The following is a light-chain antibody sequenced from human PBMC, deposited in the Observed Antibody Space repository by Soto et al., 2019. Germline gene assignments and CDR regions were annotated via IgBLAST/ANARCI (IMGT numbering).Light chain of an antibody. CDR1: SSNIGFNT. CDR2: GND. Sequence: QSVLTQPPSVSAAPGQMLTISCSGSSSNIGFNTVNWYQQLPGTAPTLLIFGNDQRPSGVPDRFSGSKSGTSASLAISGLQSEDEADYYCATCDDGLNGLWVFGGGTQLTVL. J-gene: IGLJ3*02. CDR3: ATCDDGLNGLWV. V-gene: IGLV1-44*01.